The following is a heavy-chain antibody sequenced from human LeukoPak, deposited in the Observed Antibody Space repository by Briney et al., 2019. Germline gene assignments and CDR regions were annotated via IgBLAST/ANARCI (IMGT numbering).Heavy chain of an antibody. CDR3: ARGDYDHFDY. J-gene: IGHJ4*02. V-gene: IGHV3-21*01. D-gene: IGHD4-17*01. CDR2: ISSSSSYI. Sequence: GGSLRLSCAASGFTFSSYSMXXVRQAPGKGLEWVSSISSSSSYIYYAXSXXGRFTISXDNAKNSLYLQMNSLRAEDTAVYYCARGDYDHFDYWGQGTLVTVSS. CDR1: GFTFSSYS.